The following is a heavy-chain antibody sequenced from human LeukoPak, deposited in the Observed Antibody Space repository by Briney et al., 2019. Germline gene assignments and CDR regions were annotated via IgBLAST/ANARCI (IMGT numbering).Heavy chain of an antibody. Sequence: PSETLSLTCTVSGGSISSYYWSWIRQPPGKGLEWIGYIYYSGSTNYNPSLKRRVTISVDTSKNPFSLKMSSVTAADTAVYYCARGPSAEYYDFWSGHRAYYYYYYMDVWGKGTTVTVPS. CDR2: IYYSGST. D-gene: IGHD3-3*01. CDR1: GGSISSYY. CDR3: ARGPSAEYYDFWSGHRAYYYYYYMDV. V-gene: IGHV4-59*01. J-gene: IGHJ6*03.